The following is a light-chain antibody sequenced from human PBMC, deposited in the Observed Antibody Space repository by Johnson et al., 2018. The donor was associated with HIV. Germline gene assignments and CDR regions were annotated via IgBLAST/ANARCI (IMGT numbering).Light chain of an antibody. CDR1: SSNVGSSF. V-gene: IGLV1-51*01. CDR2: DNN. Sequence: QAVLTQPPSVSAAPGQKVTISCSGSSSNVGSSFVSWYRQVPGTAPKLLIYDNNKRPSGIPGRFSGSKSGRSATLGITGLQTGDEADYYCGTWDSSLTSYVFGAGTKVTDL. CDR3: GTWDSSLTSYV. J-gene: IGLJ1*01.